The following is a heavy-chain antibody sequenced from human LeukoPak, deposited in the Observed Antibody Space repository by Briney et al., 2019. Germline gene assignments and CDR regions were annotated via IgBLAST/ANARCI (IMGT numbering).Heavy chain of an antibody. J-gene: IGHJ3*02. CDR3: ARHAAADAFDI. D-gene: IGHD6-13*01. Sequence: PSETLSLTCTVSGGSISSYYWSWIRQPPGKGLEWIGYIYYSGSTNYNPSLKSRVTISVDTSKNQFSLKLSSVTAADTAVYYCARHAAADAFDIWGQGTMVTVSS. CDR2: IYYSGST. V-gene: IGHV4-59*08. CDR1: GGSISSYY.